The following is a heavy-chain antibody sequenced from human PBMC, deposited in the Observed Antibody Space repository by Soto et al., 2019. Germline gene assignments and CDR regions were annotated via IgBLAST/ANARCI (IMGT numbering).Heavy chain of an antibody. CDR3: ARGCRSASCQNKYYFDY. V-gene: IGHV3-7*03. CDR2: IKQDESEK. Sequence: ASLRLSCAGSGLRFSRYWMSWVRQAPGKGLEWVASIKQDESEKYYVDSVKGRFTISRDNAKNSLYLQMNSLRVEDTAVYYCARGCRSASCQNKYYFDYWGQGILVTVSS. CDR1: GLRFSRYW. D-gene: IGHD2-2*01. J-gene: IGHJ4*02.